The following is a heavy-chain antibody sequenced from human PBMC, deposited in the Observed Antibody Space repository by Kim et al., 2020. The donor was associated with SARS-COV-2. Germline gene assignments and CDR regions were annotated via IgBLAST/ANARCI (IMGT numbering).Heavy chain of an antibody. V-gene: IGHV1-69*13. Sequence: SVKVSCKASGGTFSSYAISWVRQAPGQGLEWMGGIIPIFGTANYAQKFQGRVTITADESTSTAYMELSSLRSEDTAVYYCASTDRVTMVRGVIYSFDYWGQGTLVTVSS. CDR3: ASTDRVTMVRGVIYSFDY. CDR2: IIPIFGTA. D-gene: IGHD3-10*01. CDR1: GGTFSSYA. J-gene: IGHJ4*02.